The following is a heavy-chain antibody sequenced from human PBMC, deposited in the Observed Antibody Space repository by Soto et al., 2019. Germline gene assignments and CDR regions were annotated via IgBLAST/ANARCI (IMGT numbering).Heavy chain of an antibody. V-gene: IGHV2-5*02. Sequence: QITLKESGPTVVKPTETLTLTCTFSGFSLTTSGVGVGWVRQSPGKAPEWLAPIYWDDDNRYSTSLNSRLIITQDTSKNQVVLTMANVDPADTAPYYCVHRVLRTVFRLVTKTAIYFDFWGPGTPVGVSS. J-gene: IGHJ4*02. CDR2: IYWDDDN. CDR3: VHRVLRTVFRLVTKTAIYFDF. D-gene: IGHD5-18*01. CDR1: GFSLTTSGVG.